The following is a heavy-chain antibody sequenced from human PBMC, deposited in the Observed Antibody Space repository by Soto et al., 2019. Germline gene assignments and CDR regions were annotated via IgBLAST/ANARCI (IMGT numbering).Heavy chain of an antibody. J-gene: IGHJ5*02. Sequence: QVQLVQSGAEVKKPGSSVKVSCKASGGTFSSYAFSWVRQAPGQGLEWMGGIIHVFGATNYAQTIQGRVTITADASTSTAYMELSSRRSEDPAVYYCAGCPEWFYALSQLVIATFSFAWGQGTLVTVSP. V-gene: IGHV1-69*01. CDR1: GGTFSSYA. CDR3: AGCPEWFYALSQLVIATFSFA. CDR2: IIHVFGAT. D-gene: IGHD3-22*01.